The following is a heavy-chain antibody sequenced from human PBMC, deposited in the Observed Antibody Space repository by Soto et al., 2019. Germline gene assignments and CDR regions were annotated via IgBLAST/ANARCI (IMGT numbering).Heavy chain of an antibody. J-gene: IGHJ5*02. Sequence: GASVKVSCKASGGTFSSYTISWVRQAPGQGLEWMGRIIPILGIANYAQKFQGRVTITADKSTSTAYMELSSLRSEDTAVYYCARDGYYDSSGLPFDPWGQGTLVTRLL. D-gene: IGHD3-22*01. CDR2: IIPILGIA. V-gene: IGHV1-69*04. CDR1: GGTFSSYT. CDR3: ARDGYYDSSGLPFDP.